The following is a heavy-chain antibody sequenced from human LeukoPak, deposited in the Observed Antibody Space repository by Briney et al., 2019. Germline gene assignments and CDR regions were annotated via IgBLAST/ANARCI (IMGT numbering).Heavy chain of an antibody. J-gene: IGHJ4*02. CDR1: GFTFSTYS. D-gene: IGHD1-26*01. Sequence: GGSLRLSCAASGFTFSTYSMHWVRQAPGKGLEWVAVLSYDGSNKYFADSVKGRFTISRDSSKNTLYLQMNSLRAEDTAVYYCARVLSEWEPPFDYWGQGTLVTVSS. CDR2: LSYDGSNK. V-gene: IGHV3-30-3*01. CDR3: ARVLSEWEPPFDY.